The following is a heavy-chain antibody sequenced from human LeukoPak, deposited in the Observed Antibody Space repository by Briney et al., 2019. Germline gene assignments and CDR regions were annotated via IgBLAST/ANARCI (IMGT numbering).Heavy chain of an antibody. D-gene: IGHD6-19*01. Sequence: GGSLRLSCAASGFTFSGYAMSCVRQAPGEGRGWGSSISGSVGGTYYVESVKGRFTISRDNSKNTLYLQMNSLRAEDTAVYYCAKGRGGWLPRNYYFDNWGQGTLVTVSS. J-gene: IGHJ4*02. CDR1: GFTFSGYA. CDR3: AKGRGGWLPRNYYFDN. CDR2: ISGSVGGT. V-gene: IGHV3-23*01.